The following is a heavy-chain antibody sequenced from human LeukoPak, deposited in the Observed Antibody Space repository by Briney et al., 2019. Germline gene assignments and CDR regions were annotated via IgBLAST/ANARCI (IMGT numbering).Heavy chain of an antibody. Sequence: GESLKISCKGSGYSFTSYWIGWVRQMPGKGLEWMGVIYPGDSDTRYSPSFQGQVTISADKSISTAYLQWSSLKASDTAMYYCARRPRAARRKYYFDYWGQGTLVTVSS. CDR2: IYPGDSDT. V-gene: IGHV5-51*01. CDR3: ARRPRAARRKYYFDY. D-gene: IGHD6-6*01. CDR1: GYSFTSYW. J-gene: IGHJ4*02.